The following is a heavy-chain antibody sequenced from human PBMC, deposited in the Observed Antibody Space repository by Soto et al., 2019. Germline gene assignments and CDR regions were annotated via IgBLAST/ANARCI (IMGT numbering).Heavy chain of an antibody. CDR2: ASYDGRET. V-gene: IGHV3-30*03. D-gene: IGHD3-10*01. Sequence: QVQLVESGGGVVQPGRSLRLSCAISGFDFSSYGIHWVRQAPGKGLEWVAAASYDGRETFYADSAKGRFTVSKEMSKNTAFRQMNALRHEDTAVYFWARDSGWPILNFDNWGQGTPVTVPS. J-gene: IGHJ4*02. CDR1: GFDFSSYG. CDR3: ARDSGWPILNFDN.